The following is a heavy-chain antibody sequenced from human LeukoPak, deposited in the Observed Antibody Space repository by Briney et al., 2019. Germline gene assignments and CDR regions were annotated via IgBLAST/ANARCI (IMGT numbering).Heavy chain of an antibody. CDR3: VRTLPYCSGGACTAY. CDR2: IKPDGSNT. Sequence: GGSLRLSCAASGFTFSSYWMSWVRQAPGKGLQWVATIKPDGSNTYYVDSVKGRFTISRDNAKNSLYLQLNSLRAEDAAVFYCVRTLPYCSGGACTAYWGQGTLVTVSS. D-gene: IGHD2-15*01. J-gene: IGHJ4*02. V-gene: IGHV3-7*01. CDR1: GFTFSSYW.